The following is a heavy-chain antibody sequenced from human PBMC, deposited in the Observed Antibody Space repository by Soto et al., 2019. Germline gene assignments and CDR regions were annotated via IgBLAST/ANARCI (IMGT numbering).Heavy chain of an antibody. Sequence: PGGSLRPSCAASGFTFSSYCMHWVRQVPGKGLEWVAVISYDGNNKYYAGSVKGRFIVSRDNSKNTLYLQMSRLKPEDTAVYYCSKTYRRCPLWFTIGDVWGQGTTVTVSS. CDR3: SKTYRRCPLWFTIGDV. CDR1: GFTFSSYC. J-gene: IGHJ6*02. V-gene: IGHV3-30*18. CDR2: ISYDGNNK. D-gene: IGHD3-10*01.